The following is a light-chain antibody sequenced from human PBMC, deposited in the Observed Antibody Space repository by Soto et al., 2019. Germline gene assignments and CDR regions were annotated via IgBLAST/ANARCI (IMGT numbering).Light chain of an antibody. CDR2: DNN. CDR1: SSNIGNNY. Sequence: QSVLTQPPSASGTPGQRVTISCSGSSSNIGNNYVSWYQQLPGTAPKLLIYDNNKRPSGIPDRFSGSKSGTSATLGITGLQTGDEADYYCGTWDSSLSAAVFGGGTHLTVL. CDR3: GTWDSSLSAAV. V-gene: IGLV1-51*01. J-gene: IGLJ7*01.